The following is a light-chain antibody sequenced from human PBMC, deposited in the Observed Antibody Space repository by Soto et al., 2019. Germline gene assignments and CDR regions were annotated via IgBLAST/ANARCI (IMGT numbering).Light chain of an antibody. J-gene: IGLJ1*01. CDR3: CSYAGSDSFV. V-gene: IGLV2-23*01. Sequence: QSVLTQPASVSGSPGQSITISCTGTTSDVGTYSLVSWYQQHPGKAPKLLIYEGSKRPSGVSNRFSGSKSGNTASLTISGLQAEDEADYYCCSYAGSDSFVFGTGTKVDRP. CDR1: TSDVGTYSL. CDR2: EGS.